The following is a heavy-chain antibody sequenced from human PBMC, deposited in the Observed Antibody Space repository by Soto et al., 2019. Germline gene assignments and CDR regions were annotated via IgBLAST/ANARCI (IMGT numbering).Heavy chain of an antibody. Sequence: TLSLTCTVSGGSISSGGYYWSWIRQHPGKGLEWIGYIYYSGSTYYNPSLKSRVTISVDTSKNQFSLKLSSVTAADTAVYYCARSTDSSGYYYFDYWGQGTLVTVSS. CDR1: GGSISSGGYY. V-gene: IGHV4-31*03. CDR3: ARSTDSSGYYYFDY. J-gene: IGHJ4*02. D-gene: IGHD3-22*01. CDR2: IYYSGST.